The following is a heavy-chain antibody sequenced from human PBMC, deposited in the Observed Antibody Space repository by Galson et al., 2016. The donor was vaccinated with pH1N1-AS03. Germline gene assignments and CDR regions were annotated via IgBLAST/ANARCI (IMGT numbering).Heavy chain of an antibody. CDR3: VRDIYGDPLGE. Sequence: CAISGDSVLSDSAAWNWVRQSPSRGLEWLGRTYLRSTWSHDYAESMKSRIIINADTSKNQFSLQLNAVTPEDTAVYYGVRDIYGDPLGEWGQGTLVTVSS. CDR1: GDSVLSDSAA. J-gene: IGHJ4*02. V-gene: IGHV6-1*01. D-gene: IGHD4-17*01. CDR2: TYLRSTWSH.